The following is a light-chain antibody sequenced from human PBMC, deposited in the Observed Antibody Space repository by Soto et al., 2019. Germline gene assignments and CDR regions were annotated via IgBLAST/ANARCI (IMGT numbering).Light chain of an antibody. Sequence: EIVLTQSPGTLSLSPGERATLSCRASQSVSSSYLAWYQQKPGQAPRLLIYGASSRATGIPDRFSGSGSGTDFTLTISRLEPEDLAVYYCQQYASSPVYPFGQGTKLEIK. J-gene: IGKJ2*01. CDR1: QSVSSSY. V-gene: IGKV3-20*01. CDR2: GAS. CDR3: QQYASSPVYP.